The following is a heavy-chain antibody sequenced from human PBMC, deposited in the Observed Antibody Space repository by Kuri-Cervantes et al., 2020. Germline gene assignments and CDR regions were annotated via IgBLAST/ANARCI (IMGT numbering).Heavy chain of an antibody. CDR3: ASVYTNKPA. J-gene: IGHJ5*02. Sequence: ASVKVSCKASGYTFTYRYLHWARQAPGQRLEWMGRIYPGNGDTKYSQKFQGRVTITRDTSASTAYVELSSLTSEDTAVYYCASVYTNKPAWGQGTLVTVSS. V-gene: IGHV1-3*01. CDR1: GYTFTYRY. D-gene: IGHD1/OR15-1a*01. CDR2: IYPGNGDT.